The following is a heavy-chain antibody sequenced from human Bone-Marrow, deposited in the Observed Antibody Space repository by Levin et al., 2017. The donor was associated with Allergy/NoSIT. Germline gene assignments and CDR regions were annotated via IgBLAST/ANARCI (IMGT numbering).Heavy chain of an antibody. CDR3: ATAVRCITFDY. J-gene: IGHJ4*02. CDR2: IKNDGSET. Sequence: GGSLRLSCAAFGFTFNNYWMRWVRQTPGKGLESVANIKNDGSETYYVDSVKGRFTISRDNAKNSLHLQMNSLRAEDTAVYYCATAVRCITFDYWGQGTLVTVSS. CDR1: GFTFNNYW. V-gene: IGHV3-7*01. D-gene: IGHD3-10*01.